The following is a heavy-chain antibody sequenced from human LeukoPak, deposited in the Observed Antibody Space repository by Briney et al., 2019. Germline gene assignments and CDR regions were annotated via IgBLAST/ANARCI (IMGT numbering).Heavy chain of an antibody. Sequence: PSETLSLTCTVSDGSINSGVYYWSWIRQLPGKGLEWIGYIYYSGSTYYNPSLKSRVTISVDTSKSQFSLKLTSVTAADTAVYYCARDYSGWLYLDYWGQGTLVTVSS. CDR2: IYYSGST. V-gene: IGHV4-31*03. D-gene: IGHD6-19*01. J-gene: IGHJ4*02. CDR3: ARDYSGWLYLDY. CDR1: DGSINSGVYY.